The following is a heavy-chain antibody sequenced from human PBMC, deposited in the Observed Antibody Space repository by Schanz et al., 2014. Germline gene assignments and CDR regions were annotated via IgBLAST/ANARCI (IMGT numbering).Heavy chain of an antibody. J-gene: IGHJ4*02. CDR3: AKRFHCSGSHPFDY. D-gene: IGHD3-10*02. Sequence: EVHLEESGGGLVQPGGSQRLSCAVSGFTFSNCDMTWVRQAPGKGLEWVAIIDGRGITTFYADSVKGRFTISRDNAKNTVYLQMNSLRADDTAVYYCAKRFHCSGSHPFDYWGQGTPVTVSS. V-gene: IGHV3-23*04. CDR1: GFTFSNCD. CDR2: IDGRGITT.